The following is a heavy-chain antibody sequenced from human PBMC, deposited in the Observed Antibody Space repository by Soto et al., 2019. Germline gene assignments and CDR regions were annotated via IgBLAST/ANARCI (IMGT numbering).Heavy chain of an antibody. CDR2: ISSSGSTI. CDR3: ARGSRLVWFDP. D-gene: IGHD4-17*01. J-gene: IGHJ5*02. V-gene: IGHV3-11*01. CDR1: GFTFSDYY. Sequence: GESLKISCAASGFTFSDYYMSWIRQAPGKGLEWVSYISSSGSTIYYADSVKGRFTISRDNAKNSLYLQMNSLRAEDTAVYYCARGSRLVWFDPWGQGTLVTVSS.